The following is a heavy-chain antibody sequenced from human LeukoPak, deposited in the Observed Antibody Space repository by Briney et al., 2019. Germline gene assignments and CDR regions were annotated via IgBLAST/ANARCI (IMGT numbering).Heavy chain of an antibody. J-gene: IGHJ4*02. CDR2: ISAYNGNT. Sequence: ASVKVSCKASGYTFTSYGISWVRQAPGQGLEWMGWISAYNGNTNYAQKLQGRVTMTTDTSTSTAYMELRSLRSDDTAVYYCASSKGSGWIYHFDYWGQGTLVTVSS. V-gene: IGHV1-18*01. D-gene: IGHD6-19*01. CDR1: GYTFTSYG. CDR3: ASSKGSGWIYHFDY.